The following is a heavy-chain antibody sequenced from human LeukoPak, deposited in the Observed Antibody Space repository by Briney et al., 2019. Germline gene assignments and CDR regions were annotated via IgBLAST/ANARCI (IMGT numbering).Heavy chain of an antibody. V-gene: IGHV4-59*01. D-gene: IGHD3-9*01. Sequence: SETLSLTCTVSGGSISSYYWSWIRQPPGKGLEWIGYIYHSGTTNYNPSLKSRVTISVDTSKKQFSLKVRSVTAADTAVYYCARAGDILTGRPLDDWGQGTLVTVSS. J-gene: IGHJ4*02. CDR1: GGSISSYY. CDR2: IYHSGTT. CDR3: ARAGDILTGRPLDD.